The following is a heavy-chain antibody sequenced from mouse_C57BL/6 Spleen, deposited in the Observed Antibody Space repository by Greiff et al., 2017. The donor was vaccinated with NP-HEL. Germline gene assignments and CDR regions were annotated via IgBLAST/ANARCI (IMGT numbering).Heavy chain of an antibody. CDR3: AREPLTGTRPYYFDY. J-gene: IGHJ2*01. D-gene: IGHD4-1*01. CDR2: IYPRSGNT. CDR1: GYTFTSYG. Sequence: VQLQQSGAELARPGASVKLSCKASGYTFTSYGISWVKQRTGQGLEWIGEIYPRSGNTYYNEKFKGKATLTADKSSSTAYMELRSLTSEDSAVYFCAREPLTGTRPYYFDYWGQSTTLTVSS. V-gene: IGHV1-81*01.